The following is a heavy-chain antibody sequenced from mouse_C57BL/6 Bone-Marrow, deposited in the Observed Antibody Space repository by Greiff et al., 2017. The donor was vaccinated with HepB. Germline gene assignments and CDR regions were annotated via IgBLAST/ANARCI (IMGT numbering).Heavy chain of an antibody. J-gene: IGHJ3*01. D-gene: IGHD2-4*01. CDR3: ARLHDDYAWFAY. CDR1: GYPFTSYW. V-gene: IGHV1-55*01. Sequence: QVQLQQPGAELVKPGASVKVSCKASGYPFTSYWLTWVKQRPGQGLAWLGDIYPGSGSTHYNEKFKSKATLTVDTSSSTSYMQLSSLTSEDSAVYYCARLHDDYAWFAYWGQGTLVTVSA. CDR2: IYPGSGST.